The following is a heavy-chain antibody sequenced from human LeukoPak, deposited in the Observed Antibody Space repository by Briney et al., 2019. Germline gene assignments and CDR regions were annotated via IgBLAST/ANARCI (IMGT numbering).Heavy chain of an antibody. V-gene: IGHV3-7*01. CDR1: GFTFSNYW. J-gene: IGHJ5*02. D-gene: IGHD5-18*01. CDR3: ARDPSRGYNYGYGDL. Sequence: PGGSLRLSCAASGFTFSNYWMTWVRQAPGEGLEWVAHIKKDRSEKYYVDSVKGRFTIARDNANKFLYLQMNSLTAEDTAIYYCARDPSRGYNYGYGDLWGQGSLVIVSS. CDR2: IKKDRSEK.